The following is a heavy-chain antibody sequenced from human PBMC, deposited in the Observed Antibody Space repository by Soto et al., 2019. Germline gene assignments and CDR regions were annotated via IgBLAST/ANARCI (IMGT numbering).Heavy chain of an antibody. CDR1: GGSIGSSSYY. Sequence: QLQLQESGPGLLRPSETLSLTCTVSGGSIGSSSYYWGWIRQSPGKGLEWIGNIYYSGNTFYNPSLKSRVTISVDTSKNQFYLHLSSVTAADTAIFYCASIAAPGTTHFDFWDQGTLVTVSS. D-gene: IGHD6-13*01. CDR3: ASIAAPGTTHFDF. CDR2: IYYSGNT. J-gene: IGHJ4*02. V-gene: IGHV4-39*01.